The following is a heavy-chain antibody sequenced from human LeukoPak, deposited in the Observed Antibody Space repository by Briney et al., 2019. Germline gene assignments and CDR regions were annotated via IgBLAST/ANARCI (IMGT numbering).Heavy chain of an antibody. CDR2: IYHSGST. D-gene: IGHD2-2*02. V-gene: IGHV4-30-2*01. J-gene: IGHJ4*02. CDR3: ARGGDCSSTSCYTDY. CDR1: GGSISSGGYY. Sequence: SQTLSLTCTVSGGSISSGGYYWSWIRQPPGKGLEWIGYIYHSGSTYYNPSLKSRVTISVDRSKNQFSLKLSSVTAADTAVYYCARGGDCSSTSCYTDYWGQGTLVTVSS.